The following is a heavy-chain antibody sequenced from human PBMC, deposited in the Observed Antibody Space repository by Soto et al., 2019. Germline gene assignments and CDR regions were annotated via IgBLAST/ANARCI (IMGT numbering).Heavy chain of an antibody. V-gene: IGHV3-7*01. CDR3: ARELNGVCYDY. CDR2: IKQDGSEK. J-gene: IGHJ4*02. Sequence: GGSLRLSCAASGFTFSGYWMSWVRQAPGKGLEWVANIKQDGSEKYYVDSVKGRFTISRDNAKNSLYLQMNSLRAEDTAVYYCARELNGVCYDYWGQGTLVTVSS. D-gene: IGHD2-8*01. CDR1: GFTFSGYW.